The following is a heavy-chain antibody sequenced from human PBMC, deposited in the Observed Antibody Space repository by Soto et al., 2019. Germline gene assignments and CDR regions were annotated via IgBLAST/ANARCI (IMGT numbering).Heavy chain of an antibody. Sequence: SQTLSLTCAISVDSVSSNSAAWNWIRQSPSRGLEWLGRTYYRSKWYNDYAVSVKSRITINPDTSKNQFSLQLNSVTPEDTAVYYCARVLADSIAARPGEGVWFDPWSQGTLVTVSS. CDR2: TYYRSKWYN. J-gene: IGHJ5*02. CDR1: VDSVSSNSAA. V-gene: IGHV6-1*01. CDR3: ARVLADSIAARPGEGVWFDP. D-gene: IGHD6-6*01.